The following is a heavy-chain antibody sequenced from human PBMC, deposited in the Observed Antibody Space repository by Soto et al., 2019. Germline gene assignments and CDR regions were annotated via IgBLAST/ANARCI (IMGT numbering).Heavy chain of an antibody. CDR2: IYSGGST. CDR1: GFTVSDNY. J-gene: IGHJ4*02. D-gene: IGHD1-26*01. CDR3: VRASGSRFFDY. Sequence: LRLSCAASGFTVSDNYMSWVRQAPVKGLEWVSGIYSGGSTYYTDSVKGRFTISRDNSKNTLYLQMNSLRGEDTAVFYCVRASGSRFFDYWGQGTLVTVSS. V-gene: IGHV3-53*01.